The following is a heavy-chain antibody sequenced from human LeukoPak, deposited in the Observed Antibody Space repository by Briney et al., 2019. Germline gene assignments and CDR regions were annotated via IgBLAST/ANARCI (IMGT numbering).Heavy chain of an antibody. D-gene: IGHD4-23*01. Sequence: GGSLRLSCAASGFTFSSYAMSWVRQAPGKGLEWVSAISGSGGSTYYADSVKGRFTISRDNSKNTLYLQMNSLRAEDTAVYYSARDRATVVTPGFDYWGQGTLVTVSS. J-gene: IGHJ4*02. CDR3: ARDRATVVTPGFDY. CDR2: ISGSGGST. V-gene: IGHV3-23*01. CDR1: GFTFSSYA.